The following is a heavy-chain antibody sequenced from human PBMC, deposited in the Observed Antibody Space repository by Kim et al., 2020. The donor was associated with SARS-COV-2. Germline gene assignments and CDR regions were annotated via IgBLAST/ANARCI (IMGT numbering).Heavy chain of an antibody. J-gene: IGHJ6*02. D-gene: IGHD3-22*01. V-gene: IGHV1-69*13. Sequence: VKVSCKASGGTFSSYAISWVRQAPGQGLEWMGGIIPIFGTANYAQKFQGRVTITADESTSTAYMELSSLRSEDMAVYYCARGDYYDSSADYYYYYGMDVWGQGTTVTVSS. CDR1: GGTFSSYA. CDR3: ARGDYYDSSADYYYYYGMDV. CDR2: IIPIFGTA.